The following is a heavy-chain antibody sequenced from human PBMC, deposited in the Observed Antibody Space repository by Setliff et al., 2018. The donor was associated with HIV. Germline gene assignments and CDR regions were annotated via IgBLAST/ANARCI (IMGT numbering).Heavy chain of an antibody. CDR3: AREDSSYHYFDY. J-gene: IGHJ4*02. Sequence: SETLSLTCAVYGGSFSAYYWSWTRQSPEMGLEWIAEISHTGSTKYNPSLGSRVTISLATSKNQFSLKLTSVTAADTAVYYCAREDSSYHYFDYWGQGMLVTVSS. CDR2: ISHTGST. V-gene: IGHV4-34*01. D-gene: IGHD6-6*01. CDR1: GGSFSAYY.